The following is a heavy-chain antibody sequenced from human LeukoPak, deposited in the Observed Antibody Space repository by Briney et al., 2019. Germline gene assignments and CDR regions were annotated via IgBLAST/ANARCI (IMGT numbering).Heavy chain of an antibody. CDR1: GFTFSSYA. CDR3: ANRIGYSSGWYFDY. V-gene: IGHV3-23*01. CDR2: INGDGGST. Sequence: GGSLRLSCAASGFTFSSYAMSWVRQAPGKGLEGVSAINGDGGSTYYADSVKGRFTISRDNSKNTLYLQMNSLRAEDTAVYYCANRIGYSSGWYFDYWGQGTLVTVSS. J-gene: IGHJ4*02. D-gene: IGHD6-19*01.